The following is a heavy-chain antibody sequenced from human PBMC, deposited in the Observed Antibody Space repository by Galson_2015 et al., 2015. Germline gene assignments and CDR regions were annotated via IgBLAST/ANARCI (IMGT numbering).Heavy chain of an antibody. CDR3: ARPPYSGSYFLDY. D-gene: IGHD1-26*01. V-gene: IGHV3-30-3*01. CDR1: GFTFSSYA. CDR2: ISYDGSNK. J-gene: IGHJ4*02. Sequence: SLRLSCAASGFTFSSYAMHWVRQAPGKGLEWVAVISYDGSNKYYADSVMGRFTISRDNSKNTLYLQMNSLRAEDTAVYYCARPPYSGSYFLDYWGQGTLVTVSS.